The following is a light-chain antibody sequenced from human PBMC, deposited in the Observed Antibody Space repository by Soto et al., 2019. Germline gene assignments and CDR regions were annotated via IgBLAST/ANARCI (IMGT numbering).Light chain of an antibody. CDR1: QSLGIW. CDR3: QEYNSYSGT. V-gene: IGKV1-5*01. Sequence: DIQMTQSPSTLSASVGDRVTITCRASQSLGIWLAWHQQKPGKAPKPLIYDASTLKSGVPSRFSGSGSGTKFTLTISSLQPDDFATYYCQEYNSYSGTFGQGTKVEVK. CDR2: DAS. J-gene: IGKJ1*01.